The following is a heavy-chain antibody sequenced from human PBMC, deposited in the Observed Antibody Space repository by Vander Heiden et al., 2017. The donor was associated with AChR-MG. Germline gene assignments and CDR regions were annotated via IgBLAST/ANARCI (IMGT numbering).Heavy chain of an antibody. CDR3: AKAATPNSYFFYMDV. CDR2: ILYDGSNK. Sequence: QVQLVESGGGVVQPGRSLGLSCAASGLNFSSFAMHWVRQAPGKGLEWVAMILYDGSNKYYADSVRGRFTISRDNSKNTLSLQMSSLKSEDTALYYCAKAATPNSYFFYMDVWGKGTSVTVSS. V-gene: IGHV3-30*04. J-gene: IGHJ6*03. CDR1: GLNFSSFA. D-gene: IGHD6-25*01.